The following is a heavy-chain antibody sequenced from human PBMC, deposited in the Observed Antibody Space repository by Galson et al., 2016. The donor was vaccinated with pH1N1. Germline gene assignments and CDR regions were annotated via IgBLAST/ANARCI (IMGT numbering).Heavy chain of an antibody. Sequence: SVKVSCKASGYTFITYYTHWVRQAPGQGLEWLGIINPSGVSTTYAQKFQGRVTMTRDTSTSTVYMELSSLRSEDTAVYYCASRSSGQLHFDCWGQGTLVTVSS. J-gene: IGHJ4*02. CDR1: GYTFITYY. D-gene: IGHD3-22*01. CDR3: ASRSSGQLHFDC. V-gene: IGHV1-46*01. CDR2: INPSGVST.